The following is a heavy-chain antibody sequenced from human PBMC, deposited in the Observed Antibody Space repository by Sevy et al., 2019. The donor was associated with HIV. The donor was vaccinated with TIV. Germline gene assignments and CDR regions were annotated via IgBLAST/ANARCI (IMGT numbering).Heavy chain of an antibody. D-gene: IGHD4-17*01. CDR2: IVVSGAST. CDR3: AKSNYGGLLEY. J-gene: IGHJ4*02. CDR1: GFTFSSYA. Sequence: GGSLRLSCAASGFTFSSYAMTWVRQAPGKGLEWVSAIVVSGASTYHADSVKGRFTISRDNSKNTLFLQMDSLRAEDTAVYYCAKSNYGGLLEYWGQGTLVTVSS. V-gene: IGHV3-23*01.